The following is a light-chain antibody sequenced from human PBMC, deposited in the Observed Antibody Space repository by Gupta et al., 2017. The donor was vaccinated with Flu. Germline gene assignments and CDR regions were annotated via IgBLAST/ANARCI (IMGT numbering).Light chain of an antibody. CDR2: EAT. CDR1: YNDIGAYDL. Sequence: QSALTQPASVSGSPGQSITISCTGDYNDIGAYDLVSWYQQLPGRVPRVILFEATKRPSGISNRFSGSRSGYTASLTISGPQAEDDADYYCYAYAGNDNWLFGGGTRLTVL. J-gene: IGLJ3*02. V-gene: IGLV2-23*01. CDR3: YAYAGNDNWL.